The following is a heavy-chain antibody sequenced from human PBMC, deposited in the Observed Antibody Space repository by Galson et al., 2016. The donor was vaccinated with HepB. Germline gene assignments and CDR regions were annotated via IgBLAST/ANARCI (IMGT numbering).Heavy chain of an antibody. CDR3: ARIGGWSGCY. D-gene: IGHD3-3*01. CDR1: GNSVSYGSYY. J-gene: IGHJ4*02. CDR2: MYHSG. V-gene: IGHV4-61*01. Sequence: ETLSLTCTVSGNSVSYGSYYWTWVRQPPGKGLEWIGHMYHSGNYNPALQSRVTVSIDTSKNQFSLQLASVTAADTAVYYCARIGGWSGCYWGQGALVTVPS.